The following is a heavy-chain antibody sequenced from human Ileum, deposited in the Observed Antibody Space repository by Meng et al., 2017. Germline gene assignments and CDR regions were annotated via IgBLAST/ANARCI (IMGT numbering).Heavy chain of an antibody. V-gene: IGHV4-4*02. J-gene: IGHJ4*02. CDR1: SGSISSNTY. D-gene: IGHD4-23*01. CDR2: ISHSGSA. Sequence: QVRLQESGPGLVRPSGLLSLPCAVSSGSISSNTYWSWVRQPPGKGLEWIGQISHSGSAYYNPSLKSRVTMSVDKSKSQFSLMLTSVTAADTAIYYCARHGGYSQDFWGQGTLVTVAS. CDR3: ARHGGYSQDF.